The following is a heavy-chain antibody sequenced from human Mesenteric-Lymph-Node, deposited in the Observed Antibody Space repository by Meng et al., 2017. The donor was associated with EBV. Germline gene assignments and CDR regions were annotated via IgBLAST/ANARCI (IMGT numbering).Heavy chain of an antibody. CDR3: AHTSGDLYFDY. CDR1: GFSLGTSVVG. J-gene: IGHJ4*02. D-gene: IGHD3-10*01. CDR2: IYWDDDK. Sequence: QIALKDSVPTLGHPTQHLTLPCTFSGFSLGTSVVGVGWIRPPPGKALEWLALIYWDDDKRYSPSLKSRLTITKDTSKNQVVLTMTNMDPVDTATYYCAHTSGDLYFDYWGQGTLVTVSS. V-gene: IGHV2-5*02.